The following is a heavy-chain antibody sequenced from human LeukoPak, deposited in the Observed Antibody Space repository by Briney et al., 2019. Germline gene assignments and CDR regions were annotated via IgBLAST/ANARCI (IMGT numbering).Heavy chain of an antibody. CDR1: GGSISSYY. Sequence: SETLSLTCTVSGGSISSYYWSWIRQPPGKGLEWIGYIYYSGSTNYNPSLKSRVTISVDTSKDQFSLKLSSVTAADTAVYYCARVVDYDSSGYFRYYFDYWGQGTLVTVSS. CDR3: ARVVDYDSSGYFRYYFDY. D-gene: IGHD3-22*01. CDR2: IYYSGST. V-gene: IGHV4-59*01. J-gene: IGHJ4*02.